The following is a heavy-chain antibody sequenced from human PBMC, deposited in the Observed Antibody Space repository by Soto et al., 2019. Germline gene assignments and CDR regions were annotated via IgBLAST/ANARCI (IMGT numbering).Heavy chain of an antibody. CDR1: GFTVTSNG. CDR3: ARQRWLQLRYFDY. D-gene: IGHD5-12*01. CDR2: IKQDGSEK. V-gene: IGHV3-7*03. Sequence: SLRLSCGVSGFTVTSNGVSWVRQAPGKGLEWVANIKQDGSEKYYVDSGRGRFTISRDNARNSMYLQMNGLRAEDTAVYYCARQRWLQLRYFDYWGQGTLVTVSS. J-gene: IGHJ4*02.